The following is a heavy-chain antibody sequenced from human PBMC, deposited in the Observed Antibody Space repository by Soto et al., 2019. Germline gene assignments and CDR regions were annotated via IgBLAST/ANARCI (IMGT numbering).Heavy chain of an antibody. D-gene: IGHD3-16*01. CDR2: ITYSGGST. CDR3: EKVMRSTSSTANFDY. V-gene: IGHV3-23*01. J-gene: IGHJ4*02. CDR1: GFTFSMFA. Sequence: GGSLRLSCAASGFTFSMFAMNWVRQAPGKGLEWVASITYSGGSTNYADSVRGRFTISRDNSKNTLSLQMTSLRAEDTAVYYCEKVMRSTSSTANFDYWGRGTLVTVSS.